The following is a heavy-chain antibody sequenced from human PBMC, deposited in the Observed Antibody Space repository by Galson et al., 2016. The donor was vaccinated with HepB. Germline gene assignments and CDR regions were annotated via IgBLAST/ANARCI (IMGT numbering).Heavy chain of an antibody. CDR3: ARPHVPQLVHAFDF. D-gene: IGHD1-1*01. CDR2: IYPGDSDT. V-gene: IGHV5-51*01. Sequence: SGAEVKKPGESLKISCQGSGYGFTNHWISWVRQMPGKGLEWMGIIYPGDSDTRYSPSFQGQVTISADKSISTAYLQWSSLKASDTAMYYCARPHVPQLVHAFDFWGLGGMVTLYS. CDR1: GYGFTNHW. J-gene: IGHJ3*01.